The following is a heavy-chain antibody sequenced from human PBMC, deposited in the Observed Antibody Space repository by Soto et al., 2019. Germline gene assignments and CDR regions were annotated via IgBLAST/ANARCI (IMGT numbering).Heavy chain of an antibody. V-gene: IGHV3-30*03. CDR1: GFTFSSYG. Sequence: PGGSLRLSCAASGFTFSSYGMHWVRQAPGKGLEWLSDISSDGSNKYYADSVKGRFTISRDNSKNILYLQMNSLRAEDTAVYYCTRDPRITDVWGQGPMVTVS. J-gene: IGHJ4*02. CDR2: ISSDGSNK. D-gene: IGHD3-16*01. CDR3: TRDPRITDV.